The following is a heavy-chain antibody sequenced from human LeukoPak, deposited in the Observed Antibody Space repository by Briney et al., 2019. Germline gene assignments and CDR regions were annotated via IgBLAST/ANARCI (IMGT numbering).Heavy chain of an antibody. CDR3: ARVLGLLRRPYDAFDI. CDR2: ISSSGSTI. CDR1: GFTFSSYW. J-gene: IGHJ3*02. V-gene: IGHV3-48*04. Sequence: PGGSPRLSCAASGFTFSSYWMSWVRQAPGKGLEWVSYISSSGSTIYYADSVKGRFTISRDNAKNSLYLQMNSLRAEDTAVYYCARVLGLLRRPYDAFDIWGQGTMVTVSS. D-gene: IGHD4-17*01.